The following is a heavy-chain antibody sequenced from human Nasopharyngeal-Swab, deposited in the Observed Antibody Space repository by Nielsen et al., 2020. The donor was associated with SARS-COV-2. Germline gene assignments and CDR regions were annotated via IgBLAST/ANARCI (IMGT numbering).Heavy chain of an antibody. V-gene: IGHV4-59*01. J-gene: IGHJ6*02. CDR3: ARDTGYYYGSGSYSQYDYYGMDV. D-gene: IGHD3-10*01. Sequence: ETLSPTGTVSGGSISSYYWSWIRKLQGKGLEGIGYIYYSGSTNYNPSLKSRVTISVDTSKNQFSLKLGSVTAADTAVYYCARDTGYYYGSGSYSQYDYYGMDVWGQGTTVTVSS. CDR2: IYYSGST. CDR1: GGSISSYY.